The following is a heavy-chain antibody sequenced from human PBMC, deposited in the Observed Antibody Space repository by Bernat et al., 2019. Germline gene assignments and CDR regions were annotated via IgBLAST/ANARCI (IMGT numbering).Heavy chain of an antibody. CDR1: GFTLDDYA. J-gene: IGHJ4*02. CDR3: ASFTVTTGNFDY. CDR2: ISGDGGST. V-gene: IGHV3-43*02. Sequence: EVQLVESGGGVVQPGGSLRLSCAASGFTLDDYAMHWVRQAPGKGLEWVSLISGDGGSTYYADSVKGRFTISRDNSKNSLYLQMNSLRTEDTALYYCASFTVTTGNFDYWGQGTLVTVSS. D-gene: IGHD4-17*01.